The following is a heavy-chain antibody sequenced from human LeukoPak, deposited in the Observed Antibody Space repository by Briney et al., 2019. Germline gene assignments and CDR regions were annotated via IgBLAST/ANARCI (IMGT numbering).Heavy chain of an antibody. CDR3: AKDPYYYDSSTMDV. D-gene: IGHD3-22*01. Sequence: GGSLRLSWAVPGFTFDDYAMHWVRQVPGNGLEWVSGISWNSGSIGYAGSVKGRFTISRDNAKNSLYLQMNSLRAEDTALYYCAKDPYYYDSSTMDVWGKGTTVTVSS. CDR2: ISWNSGSI. V-gene: IGHV3-9*01. CDR1: GFTFDDYA. J-gene: IGHJ6*03.